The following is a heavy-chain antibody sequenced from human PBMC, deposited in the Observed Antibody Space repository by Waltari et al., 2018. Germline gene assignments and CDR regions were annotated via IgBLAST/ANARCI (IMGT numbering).Heavy chain of an antibody. Sequence: QVQLQESGPRLVKPSGTLSLPCTVSGDSMNSKNWWSWVRQSPETGLEWIGQSDRSGKTNYNPSLASRVSISIDTANNQLCLLVTSTTAADTAVYYCARDRGRGLYLDSWGQGTLVTVSP. CDR1: GDSMNSKNW. D-gene: IGHD2-15*01. V-gene: IGHV4-4*02. CDR3: ARDRGRGLYLDS. J-gene: IGHJ4*02. CDR2: SDRSGKT.